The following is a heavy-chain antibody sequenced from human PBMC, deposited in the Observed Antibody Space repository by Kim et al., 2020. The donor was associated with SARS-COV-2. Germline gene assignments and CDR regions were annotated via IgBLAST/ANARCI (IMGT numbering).Heavy chain of an antibody. J-gene: IGHJ4*02. D-gene: IGHD5-12*01. V-gene: IGHV3-13*01. CDR3: TRVKGYSVTGYFDY. CDR1: GFAFSTYD. Sequence: GGSLRLSCAASGFAFSTYDMHWVRHRAGEGLEWVSTIGTTANTYYRGPVEGRFTISRDDAKNALYLQMDSLRAEEPAVSYCTRVKGYSVTGYFDYWVQG. CDR2: IGTTANT.